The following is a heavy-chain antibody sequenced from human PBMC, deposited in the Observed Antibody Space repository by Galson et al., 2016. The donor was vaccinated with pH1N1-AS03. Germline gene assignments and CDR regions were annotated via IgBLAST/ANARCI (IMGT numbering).Heavy chain of an antibody. V-gene: IGHV2-70*11. Sequence: PALVTPTQTLTLTCTFSGFSLTTDNMCVTWIRQPPGKALEWLARIDGDDDEYYSRSLRTRLTISKDTSKNQVFLTMTHMDPADTGTYFSARSPVDYFYSLGMDVWGQGTTVTVS. CDR3: ARSPVDYFYSLGMDV. J-gene: IGHJ6*02. CDR2: IDGDDDE. CDR1: GFSLTTDNMC.